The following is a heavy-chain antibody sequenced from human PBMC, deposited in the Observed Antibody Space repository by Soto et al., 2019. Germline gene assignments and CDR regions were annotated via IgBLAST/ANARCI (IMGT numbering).Heavy chain of an antibody. D-gene: IGHD3-10*01. Sequence: QVQLQQWGAGLLKPSETLSLTCAVYGGSFSGYYWSWIRQPPGKGLEWIGEINHSGSTNYNPSLKSTITISVDTSKNQFSLKLSSVTAADTAVYSCARVSGIYYYGMDVWGQGTTVTVSS. CDR1: GGSFSGYY. CDR3: ARVSGIYYYGMDV. J-gene: IGHJ6*02. V-gene: IGHV4-34*01. CDR2: INHSGST.